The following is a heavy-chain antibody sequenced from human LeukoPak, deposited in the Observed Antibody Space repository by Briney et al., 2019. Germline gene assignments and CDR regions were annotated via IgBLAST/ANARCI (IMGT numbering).Heavy chain of an antibody. J-gene: IGHJ6*03. CDR3: ARVVPAAIRAYYYYMDV. Sequence: SVKVSCKASGGTFSSYAISWVRQAPGQGLEWVGGIIPIFGTANYAQKFQGRVTITGDESTSTAYMELSSLRSEDTAVYYCARVVPAAIRAYYYYMDVWGKGTTVTVSS. CDR2: IIPIFGTA. CDR1: GGTFSSYA. V-gene: IGHV1-69*01. D-gene: IGHD2-2*02.